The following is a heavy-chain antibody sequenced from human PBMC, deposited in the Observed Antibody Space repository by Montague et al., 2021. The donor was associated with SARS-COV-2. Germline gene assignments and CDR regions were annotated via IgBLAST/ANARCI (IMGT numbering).Heavy chain of an antibody. D-gene: IGHD3-16*01. CDR1: GVSITSYY. CDR2: IYASGST. Sequence: TLSLTVSISGVSITSYYWSWVRQPAGKGLEWIGHIYASGSTNYSPSLKSRVRLSIDNPKNQFSLKLESLTAADTAVYYCVRDGGNWYYFDYWGQGALVTVSS. CDR3: VRDGGNWYYFDY. J-gene: IGHJ4*02. V-gene: IGHV4-4*07.